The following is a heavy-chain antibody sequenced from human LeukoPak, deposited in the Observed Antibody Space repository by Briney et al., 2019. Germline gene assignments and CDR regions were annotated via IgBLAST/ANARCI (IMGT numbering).Heavy chain of an antibody. CDR2: ISPNSGGT. V-gene: IGHV1-2*02. D-gene: IGHD3-9*01. J-gene: IGHJ4*02. CDR1: GYTFTGYY. CDR3: AGLRYFDWLHFDY. Sequence: ASVKVSCKASGYTFTGYYMHWVRQAPGQGLEWMGWISPNSGGTNYAQKFQGRVTMTRDTSISTAYMELSRLRSDDTAVYYCAGLRYFDWLHFDYWGQGTLVTVSS.